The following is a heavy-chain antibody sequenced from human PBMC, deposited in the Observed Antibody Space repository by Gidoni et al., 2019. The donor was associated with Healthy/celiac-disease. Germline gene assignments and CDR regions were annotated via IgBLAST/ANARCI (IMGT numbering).Heavy chain of an antibody. D-gene: IGHD1-26*01. V-gene: IGHV1-46*03. J-gene: IGHJ3*02. CDR3: ASTGASGSYSDAFDI. CDR2: INPSGGST. Sequence: QVQLVQSGAEVKKPGASVKVSCKESGYTFTSYYMHWVRQAPGQGLEWMGIINPSGGSTSYAQKFQGRVTMTRDTSTSTVYMELSSLRSEDTAVYYCASTGASGSYSDAFDIWGQGTMVTVSS. CDR1: GYTFTSYY.